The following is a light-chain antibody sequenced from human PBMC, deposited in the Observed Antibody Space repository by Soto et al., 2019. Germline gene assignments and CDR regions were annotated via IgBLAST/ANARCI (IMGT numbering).Light chain of an antibody. Sequence: DIQMTQSPSTLSGSVGDRVTITCRASQGISNYLAWYQQKPGKVPKLLLYSASTLQSGVPSRLSGSGSGTDFTLTISSLQPEDVATYYCQKYNSALGTFGQGTKGDIK. V-gene: IGKV1-27*01. CDR1: QGISNY. CDR3: QKYNSALGT. CDR2: SAS. J-gene: IGKJ1*01.